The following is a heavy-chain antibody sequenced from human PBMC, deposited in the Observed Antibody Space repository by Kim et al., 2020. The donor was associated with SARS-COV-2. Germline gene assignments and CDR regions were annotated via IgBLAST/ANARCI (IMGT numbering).Heavy chain of an antibody. D-gene: IGHD6-19*01. V-gene: IGHV3-21*01. Sequence: GGSLRLSCAASGFTFSSYSMNWVRQAPGKGLEWIASIRSSGSYIYYADSMKGRFTISRDNARASLYLQMNSLRAEDTAVYYCARVLTSGWSYFDYWGQGTLLTVSS. CDR2: IRSSGSYI. J-gene: IGHJ4*02. CDR3: ARVLTSGWSYFDY. CDR1: GFTFSSYS.